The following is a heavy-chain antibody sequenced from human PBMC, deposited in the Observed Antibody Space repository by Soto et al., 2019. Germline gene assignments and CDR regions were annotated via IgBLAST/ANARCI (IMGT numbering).Heavy chain of an antibody. J-gene: IGHJ6*02. Sequence: VQLMESGGGLVQPGGSLRLSCAASGFTVSTHYMSWVRQAPGKGLERVSVIYSGGITYYADSVRGRFTISRDISKNTVHLQMNSLRVEDTAVYYCVRAAVAVAGAYSYSGLDVWGHGTTVIVSS. CDR2: IYSGGIT. CDR3: VRAAVAVAGAYSYSGLDV. V-gene: IGHV3-66*01. CDR1: GFTVSTHY. D-gene: IGHD6-19*01.